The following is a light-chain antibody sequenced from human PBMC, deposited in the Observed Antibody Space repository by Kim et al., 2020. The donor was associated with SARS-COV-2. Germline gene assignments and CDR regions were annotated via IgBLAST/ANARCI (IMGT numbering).Light chain of an antibody. Sequence: DIQMTQSPSSLSASVGDRVTITCRASEAINTYLNWYQQKPGKAPKLLIYAASRLQSGVPSRFSGSGSGTDFTLTISSLQLEDFATYYCQQSYTPLALSFGGGTKVDIK. V-gene: IGKV1-39*01. CDR3: QQSYTPLALS. J-gene: IGKJ4*01. CDR1: EAINTY. CDR2: AAS.